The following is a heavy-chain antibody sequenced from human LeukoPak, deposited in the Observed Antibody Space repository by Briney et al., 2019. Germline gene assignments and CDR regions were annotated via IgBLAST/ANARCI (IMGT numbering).Heavy chain of an antibody. Sequence: PGRSLRLSCAASGFIFSSYAMHWVRQAPGKGLEWVAVISYDGSNKYYADSVKGRFTISRDNSKNTLYLQMNSLRAEDTAVYYCARGAWKGYCSGGSCYALLNLDVWGKGTTVTVSS. CDR3: ARGAWKGYCSGGSCYALLNLDV. V-gene: IGHV3-30*01. J-gene: IGHJ6*04. CDR1: GFIFSSYA. D-gene: IGHD2-15*01. CDR2: ISYDGSNK.